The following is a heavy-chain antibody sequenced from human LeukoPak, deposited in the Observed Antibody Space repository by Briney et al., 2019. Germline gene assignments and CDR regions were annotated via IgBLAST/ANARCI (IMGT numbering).Heavy chain of an antibody. CDR1: GFTFSDYY. CDR3: ARDRYSGSYPLDY. Sequence: GGSLRLSCAASGFTFSDYYMTWIRQAPGKGLEWVPYISSGGSTIYYADSVKGRFTISRDNAKNSLYLQMNSLRAEDTAVYYCARDRYSGSYPLDYWGQGTLVTVSS. CDR2: ISSGGSTI. V-gene: IGHV3-11*01. D-gene: IGHD1-26*01. J-gene: IGHJ4*02.